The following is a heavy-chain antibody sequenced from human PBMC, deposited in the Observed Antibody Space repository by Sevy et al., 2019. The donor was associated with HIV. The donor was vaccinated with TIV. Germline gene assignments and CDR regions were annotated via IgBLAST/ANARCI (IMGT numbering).Heavy chain of an antibody. Sequence: GGSLRLSCAASGFTFSNAWMSWVRQAPGKGLEWVGRIKSKTDGGTTDYAAPVKGRFTISRDDSKNTLYLQMNSLKTEDTAVYYCTTDLQNIVVVTAHRLIDDAFDIWRQGTMVTVSS. CDR1: GFTFSNAW. J-gene: IGHJ3*02. CDR3: TTDLQNIVVVTAHRLIDDAFDI. CDR2: IKSKTDGGTT. D-gene: IGHD2-21*02. V-gene: IGHV3-15*01.